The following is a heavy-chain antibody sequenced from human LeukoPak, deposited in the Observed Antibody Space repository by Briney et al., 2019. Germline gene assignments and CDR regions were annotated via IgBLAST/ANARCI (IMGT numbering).Heavy chain of an antibody. Sequence: GGSLRLSCAASGFTFSSYEMNWVRQAPGKGLEWVSYISSSGSTIYYADSVKGRFTISRDNAKNSLYLQMNSLRAEDTAVYYCARDIAVAGQGEGFDPWGQGTLVTVSS. CDR1: GFTFSSYE. D-gene: IGHD6-19*01. V-gene: IGHV3-48*03. CDR2: ISSSGSTI. J-gene: IGHJ5*02. CDR3: ARDIAVAGQGEGFDP.